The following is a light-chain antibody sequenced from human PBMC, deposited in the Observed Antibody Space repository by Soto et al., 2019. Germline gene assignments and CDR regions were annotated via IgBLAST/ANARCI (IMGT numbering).Light chain of an antibody. Sequence: SYELTQPPSVSVAPGQTARITCGGNNIGSKSVHWYQQKPGQAPVLVVYDVSDRPSGIPERFSGSNSGNTATLTISGVEAGDEADYYCQVWDSINVHHVVFGGGTKLTVL. CDR2: DVS. CDR1: NIGSKS. J-gene: IGLJ2*01. CDR3: QVWDSINVHHVV. V-gene: IGLV3-21*02.